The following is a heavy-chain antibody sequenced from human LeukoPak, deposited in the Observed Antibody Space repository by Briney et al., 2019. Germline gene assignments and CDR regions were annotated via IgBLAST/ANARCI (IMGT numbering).Heavy chain of an antibody. V-gene: IGHV1-3*01. CDR3: ARGQYCSSTSCYTRQFDP. Sequence: ASVKVSCKASGYTFTSYAMHWVRQAPGQRLEWMGWINAGNGNTKYSQKFQGRVTITRDTSASTAYMELSSLRSEDTAVYYCARGQYCSSTSCYTRQFDPWGRGTLVTVSS. CDR1: GYTFTSYA. CDR2: INAGNGNT. J-gene: IGHJ5*02. D-gene: IGHD2-2*02.